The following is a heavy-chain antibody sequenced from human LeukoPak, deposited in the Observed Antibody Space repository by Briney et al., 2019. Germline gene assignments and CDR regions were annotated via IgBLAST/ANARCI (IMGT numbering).Heavy chain of an antibody. J-gene: IGHJ4*02. CDR2: INPSGGST. D-gene: IGHD5-18*01. CDR1: GYAFTSYY. CDR3: ARDLGPGYSYGYDIDY. Sequence: ASVKVSCKASGYAFTSYYMHWVRQAPGQGLEWMAIINPSGGSTSYAQKFQGRVTMTRDTSTSTVYMELSSLRSEDTAVYYCARDLGPGYSYGYDIDYWGQGTLVTVSS. V-gene: IGHV1-46*01.